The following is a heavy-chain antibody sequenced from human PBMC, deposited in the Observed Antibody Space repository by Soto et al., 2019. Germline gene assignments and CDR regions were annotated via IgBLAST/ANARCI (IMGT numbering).Heavy chain of an antibody. D-gene: IGHD2-2*01. CDR2: IIPIFGTA. CDR3: AREKYCSSTSCYHTAYYSYGMDV. Sequence: QVQLVQSGAEVKKPGSSVKVSCKASGGTFSSYAISWVRQAPGQGLEWMGGIIPIFGTANYAQKFQGRVTITADESTSKAYMELSSLRSEDTAVYYCAREKYCSSTSCYHTAYYSYGMDVWGQGTTVTVSS. CDR1: GGTFSSYA. V-gene: IGHV1-69*01. J-gene: IGHJ6*02.